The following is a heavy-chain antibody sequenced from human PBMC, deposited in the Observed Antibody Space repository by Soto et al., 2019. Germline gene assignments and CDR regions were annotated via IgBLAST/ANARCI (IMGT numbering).Heavy chain of an antibody. Sequence: GESLKISCKGSGYSFTSYWIGWVRQMPGKGLEWMGIIYPGDSDTRYSPSFQGQVTMTRNTSISTAYMELSSLRSEDTAVYYCASLHTTDYYYGMDVWGQGTTVTVSS. V-gene: IGHV5-51*01. J-gene: IGHJ6*02. CDR1: GYSFTSYW. D-gene: IGHD4-4*01. CDR3: ASLHTTDYYYGMDV. CDR2: IYPGDSDT.